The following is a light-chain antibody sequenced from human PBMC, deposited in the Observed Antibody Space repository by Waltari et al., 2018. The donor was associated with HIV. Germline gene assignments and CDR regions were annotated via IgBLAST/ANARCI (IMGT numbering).Light chain of an antibody. J-gene: IGKJ1*01. CDR2: GAS. CDR1: QSVSSSY. Sequence: DIVLTQSPGALSLSTGERATLSCRASQSVSSSYLAWYQQKPGQAPRLLSYGASSRATGIPDRFSGSGAGTDFTLTISRLEPEDFAVYFCQQYGSSPTFGQGTKVEIK. V-gene: IGKV3-20*01. CDR3: QQYGSSPT.